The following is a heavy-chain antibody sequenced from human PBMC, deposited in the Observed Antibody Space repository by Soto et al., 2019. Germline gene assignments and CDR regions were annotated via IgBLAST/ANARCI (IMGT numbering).Heavy chain of an antibody. V-gene: IGHV4-34*01. Sequence: QVQLQHWGPGLLEPSETLSLSCAVYGGFFHTHYWSWIRQSPGKGLERFGEISHSGITNVNPSLKSRVTISVDTSKNQFHLTLNSVTAADRAVYYCARGRSGPAAYCTSINCRAFDIWGQGTEVTVSS. D-gene: IGHD2-8*01. CDR1: GGFFHTHY. CDR3: ARGRSGPAAYCTSINCRAFDI. J-gene: IGHJ3*02. CDR2: ISHSGIT.